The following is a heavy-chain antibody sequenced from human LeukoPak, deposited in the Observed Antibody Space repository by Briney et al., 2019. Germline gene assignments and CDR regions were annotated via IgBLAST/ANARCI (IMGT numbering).Heavy chain of an antibody. J-gene: IGHJ3*02. CDR2: INPNSGGT. D-gene: IGHD3-22*01. CDR3: ARGLVVADAFDI. Sequence: ASVKVSCKAAGYTFTGYYMHWVRQGPGQGLEWMGWINPNSGGTNYAQKFQGRVTMTRDTSISTAYMELSRLRSDDTAVYYCARGLVVADAFDIWGQGTTVTVSS. CDR1: GYTFTGYY. V-gene: IGHV1-2*02.